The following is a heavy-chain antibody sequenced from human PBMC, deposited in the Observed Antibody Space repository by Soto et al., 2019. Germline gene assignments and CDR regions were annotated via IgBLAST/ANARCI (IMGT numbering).Heavy chain of an antibody. CDR3: ARDEASGSYDLDY. CDR2: ISTYNGNT. D-gene: IGHD1-26*01. V-gene: IGHV1-18*04. Sequence: QVQLVQSGAEVKKPGASVKVSCKASGYTFTSYGISWVRQAPGQALEWMGWISTYNGNTNYAQKFQGRVAMTTDTSTTTAYMELRSMRSDDTAVYYCARDEASGSYDLDYWGQGTLVTVSS. J-gene: IGHJ4*02. CDR1: GYTFTSYG.